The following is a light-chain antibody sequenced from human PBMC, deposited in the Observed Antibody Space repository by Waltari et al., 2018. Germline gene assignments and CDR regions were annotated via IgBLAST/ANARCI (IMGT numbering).Light chain of an antibody. CDR3: LEHDNFPTHT. CDR2: EAT. V-gene: IGKV5-2*01. CDR1: QDIDDE. J-gene: IGKJ2*01. Sequence: ETTLTQSPAFMSATPRDKVNISCRASQDIDDEMNWYQQKPGEGAIFIIQEATTLVPGIPPRFSGSGYGTDFTLTINNIQSEDVASYLCLEHDNFPTHTFGQGTKLEIK.